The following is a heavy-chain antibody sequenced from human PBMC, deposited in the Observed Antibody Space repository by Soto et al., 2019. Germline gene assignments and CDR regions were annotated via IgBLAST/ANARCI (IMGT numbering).Heavy chain of an antibody. CDR3: ARHAGEDIVLVPAAIPYYFDY. D-gene: IGHD2-2*01. V-gene: IGHV4-39*01. Sequence: SETLSLTCTVSGGSISSSSYYWGWIRQPPGKGLEWIGSIYYSGSTYYNPSLKSRVTISVDTSKNQFSLKLSSVTAADTAVYYCARHAGEDIVLVPAAIPYYFDYWGQGTLVTVSS. CDR1: GGSISSSSYY. CDR2: IYYSGST. J-gene: IGHJ4*02.